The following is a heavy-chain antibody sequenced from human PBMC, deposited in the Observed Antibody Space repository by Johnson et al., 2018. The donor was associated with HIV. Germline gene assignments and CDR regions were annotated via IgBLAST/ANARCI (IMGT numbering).Heavy chain of an antibody. V-gene: IGHV3-7*01. CDR2: IKQDGSEK. J-gene: IGHJ3*02. D-gene: IGHD5-18*01. CDR1: GFTFSSYW. CDR3: ASRSYGYVRHAFDI. Sequence: VQLVESGGGLVQPGGSLRLSCAASGFTFSSYWLSWVRQAPGKGLEWVATIKQDGSEKYYVDSVKGRFTISRDNAKNSLYLQMNSLRAEDTAVYYCASRSYGYVRHAFDIWGQGTMVTVSS.